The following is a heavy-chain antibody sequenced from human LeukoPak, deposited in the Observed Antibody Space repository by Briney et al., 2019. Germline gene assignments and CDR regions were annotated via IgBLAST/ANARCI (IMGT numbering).Heavy chain of an antibody. CDR1: GCTLSNSW. J-gene: IGHJ4*02. V-gene: IGHV3-15*01. D-gene: IGHD5-18*01. Sequence: PGGSLRLSCAACGCTLSNSWMSWLRQAPGKGLEWVGRIKSKNDGGTTDYAAPVKGRFTIPRDDSKNTLYLQMNRLETEDTAVYYCTTGPDTAMDTFDYWGQGTLVTVPS. CDR3: TTGPDTAMDTFDY. CDR2: IKSKNDGGTT.